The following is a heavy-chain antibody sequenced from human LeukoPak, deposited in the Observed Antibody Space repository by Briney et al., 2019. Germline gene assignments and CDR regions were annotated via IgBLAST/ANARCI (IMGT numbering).Heavy chain of an antibody. J-gene: IGHJ4*02. D-gene: IGHD6-6*01. Sequence: GGSLRLSCAASGFPFSSYSMNWVRQAPGKGLEWLSYLSSSSSTIYYADSVKGRFTISRDNAQNSLYLQMNSLRDEDTAVYYCARATLAVQYYFDYWGQGTLVTVSS. CDR1: GFPFSSYS. CDR3: ARATLAVQYYFDY. V-gene: IGHV3-48*02. CDR2: LSSSSSTI.